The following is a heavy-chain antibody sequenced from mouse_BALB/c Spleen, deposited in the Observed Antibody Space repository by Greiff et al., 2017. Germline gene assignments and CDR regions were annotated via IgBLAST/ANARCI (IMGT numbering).Heavy chain of an antibody. D-gene: IGHD1-1*01. CDR1: GYSITSDYA. CDR2: INYSGST. CDR3: ARYYYGSSLDD. J-gene: IGHJ4*01. V-gene: IGHV3-2*02. Sequence: EVQLQESGPGLVKPSPSLSLSCTVSGYSITSDYAWCWIRQFPGNLLWWMGYINYSGSTSYNPSLKSRISITRDTSTNQFFLQMKSVTTEDTATYSSARYYYGSSLDDWGQGTSVTVSS.